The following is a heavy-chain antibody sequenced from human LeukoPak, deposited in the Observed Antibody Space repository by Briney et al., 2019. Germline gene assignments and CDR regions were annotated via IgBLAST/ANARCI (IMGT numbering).Heavy chain of an antibody. CDR3: AAYSSGWYEVFDY. CDR1: GFTFSSYW. V-gene: IGHV3-74*01. J-gene: IGHJ4*02. Sequence: GGSLRLSCAASGFTFSSYWMHWVRQAPGKGLVWVSRIHSDGNSTNYADSVKGRFTISRDNAKNTLYLQMNSLRADDTAVYYCAAYSSGWYEVFDYWGQGTLVTVSS. CDR2: IHSDGNST. D-gene: IGHD6-19*01.